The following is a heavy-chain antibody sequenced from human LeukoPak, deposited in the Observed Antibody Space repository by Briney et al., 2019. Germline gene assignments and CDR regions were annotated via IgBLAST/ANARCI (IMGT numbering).Heavy chain of an antibody. Sequence: GASVKVSCKASGYTFTSYDINWVRQATGQGLEWMGWMNPNSGNTGYAQKFQGRVTMTRNTSISTAYMELSSLRSEDTAVYYCARVKGPNDYDFWSGQENGMDVWGQGTTVTVSS. CDR2: MNPNSGNT. CDR1: GYTFTSYD. J-gene: IGHJ6*02. V-gene: IGHV1-8*01. D-gene: IGHD3-3*01. CDR3: ARVKGPNDYDFWSGQENGMDV.